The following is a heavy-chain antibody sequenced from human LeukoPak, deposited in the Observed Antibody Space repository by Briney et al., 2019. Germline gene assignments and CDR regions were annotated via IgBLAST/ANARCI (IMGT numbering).Heavy chain of an antibody. CDR2: INPNSGGT. J-gene: IGHJ4*02. Sequence: ASVTVSCKASGYTFTGYYMHWVRQAPGQGLEWMGRINPNSGGTNYAQKFQGRVTMTRDTSISTAYMELSRLRSDDTAVYYCARGGGSYYRIVDYWGQGTLVTVSS. D-gene: IGHD1-26*01. CDR1: GYTFTGYY. V-gene: IGHV1-2*06. CDR3: ARGGGSYYRIVDY.